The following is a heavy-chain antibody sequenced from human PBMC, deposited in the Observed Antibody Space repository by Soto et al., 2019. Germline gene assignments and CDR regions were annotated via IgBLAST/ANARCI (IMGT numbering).Heavy chain of an antibody. V-gene: IGHV2-26*01. CDR2: IFSNDEK. CDR3: ARAKHSSILYNHSPYCMDV. Sequence: GPTVVNPTETLTLTCTVSGFSLSNARMGVSWIRQPPGKALEWLAHIFSNDEKSYSTSLKSRLTISKDTSKSQVVLTMTNMDPVDTATYYCARAKHSSILYNHSPYCMDVSGPAPTVTLSS. J-gene: IGHJ6*02. CDR1: GFSLSNARMG. D-gene: IGHD6-13*01.